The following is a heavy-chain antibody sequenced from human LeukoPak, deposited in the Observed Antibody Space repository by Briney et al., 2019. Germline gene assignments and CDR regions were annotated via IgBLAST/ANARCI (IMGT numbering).Heavy chain of an antibody. V-gene: IGHV1-24*01. CDR3: ARDIRYCSSTSCYGLGFDP. CDR2: FDPEDGET. D-gene: IGHD2-2*01. CDR1: GYTLTELS. Sequence: GASVKVSCKVSGYTLTELSMHWVRQAPGKGLEWMGGFDPEDGETIYAQKFQGRVTMTEDTSTDTAYMELSSLRSEDTAVYYCARDIRYCSSTSCYGLGFDPWGQGTLVTVSS. J-gene: IGHJ5*02.